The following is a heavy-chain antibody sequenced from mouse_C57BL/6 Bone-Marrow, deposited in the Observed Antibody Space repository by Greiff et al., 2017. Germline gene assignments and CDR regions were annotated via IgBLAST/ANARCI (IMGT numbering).Heavy chain of an antibody. J-gene: IGHJ4*01. CDR1: GFSLTSYG. D-gene: IGHD2-1*01. CDR3: ARKNYGNLYAMDY. Sequence: VQGVESGPGLVQPSQSLSITCTVSGFSLTSYGVHWVRQSPGKGLEWLGVIWSGGSTDYNAAFISRLSISKDNSKSQVFFKMNSLQADDTAIYYCARKNYGNLYAMDYWGQGTSVTVSS. V-gene: IGHV2-2*01. CDR2: IWSGGST.